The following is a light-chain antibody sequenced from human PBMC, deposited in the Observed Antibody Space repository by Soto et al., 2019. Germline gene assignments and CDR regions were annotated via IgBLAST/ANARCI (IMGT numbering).Light chain of an antibody. V-gene: IGLV2-11*01. CDR1: SSDVGTYNY. Sequence: QSALTQPRSVSGSPGQSVTISCTGTSSDVGTYNYVSWYQQYPGKAPKLMISDVSERPSGVPDRFSGSQSGNTASLTISGLQAEDEADYYCCSYAGSYAFVVFGGGTKVTVL. CDR2: DVS. CDR3: CSYAGSYAFVV. J-gene: IGLJ2*01.